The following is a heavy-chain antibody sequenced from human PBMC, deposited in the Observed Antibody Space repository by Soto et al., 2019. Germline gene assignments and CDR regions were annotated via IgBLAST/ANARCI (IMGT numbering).Heavy chain of an antibody. V-gene: IGHV3-7*01. D-gene: IGHD2-2*01. CDR3: ATAISSPFSNFDY. J-gene: IGHJ4*02. CDR1: GFTFSTYW. CDR2: MKEDASEE. Sequence: EVQLVQSGGDLVQPGGSLRLSCVASGFTFSTYWMTWVRQAPGMGLEWVAGMKEDASEELYVDSVKGRFSVSRDNAKNSLYLQLNSLSAEDTAVYYCATAISSPFSNFDYWGQGSLVTVSS.